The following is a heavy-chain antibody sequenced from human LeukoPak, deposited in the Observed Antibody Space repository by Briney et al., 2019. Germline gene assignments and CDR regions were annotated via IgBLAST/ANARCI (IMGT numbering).Heavy chain of an antibody. CDR1: GFTFSGSA. CDR2: IRSKANSYAT. J-gene: IGHJ6*03. CDR3: TTTTGGSYAAYYYYMDV. V-gene: IGHV3-73*01. Sequence: GGSLRLSCAASGFTFSGSAMHWVRQASGKGLEWVGRIRSKANSYATAYAASVKGRFTISRDDSKNTAYLQMNSLKTEDTAVYYCTTTTGGSYAAYYYYMDVWGKGTTVTVSS. D-gene: IGHD1-26*01.